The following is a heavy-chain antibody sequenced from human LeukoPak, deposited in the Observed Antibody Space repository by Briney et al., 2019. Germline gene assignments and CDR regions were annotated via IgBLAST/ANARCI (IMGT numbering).Heavy chain of an antibody. V-gene: IGHV3-21*01. J-gene: IGHJ4*02. CDR2: ISTNSAFI. CDR1: RLTFINYS. Sequence: GGALLLSCTASRLTFINYSMNSVRQTPGKGLEWVSSISTNSAFIYYADSVRGRFTISIDNTKHSLYLQMDSLTADDTAVYFCAFLRGPSDYWGQGTLVTVSS. CDR3: AFLRGPSDY. D-gene: IGHD4-17*01.